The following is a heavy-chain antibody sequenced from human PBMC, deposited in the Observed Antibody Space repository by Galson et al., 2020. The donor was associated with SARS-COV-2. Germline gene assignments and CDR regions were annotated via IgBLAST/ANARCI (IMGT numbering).Heavy chain of an antibody. J-gene: IGHJ4*02. Sequence: GGSLRLSCAASGFTFSSYWMHWVRQVPGKGLVWVSSINSDGRRINYADSVKGRFTISRDNAKNTLYLQMNSLRAEDTAVYYCAIYGYNSQAIDYWGQGTLVTVSS. CDR2: INSDGRRI. D-gene: IGHD3-22*01. V-gene: IGHV3-74*01. CDR3: AIYGYNSQAIDY. CDR1: GFTFSSYW.